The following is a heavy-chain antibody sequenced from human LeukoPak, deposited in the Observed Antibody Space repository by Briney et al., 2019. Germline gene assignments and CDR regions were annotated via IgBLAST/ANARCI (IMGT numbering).Heavy chain of an antibody. J-gene: IGHJ4*02. V-gene: IGHV3-30-3*01. D-gene: IGHD5-18*01. Sequence: PGGSLRLSCAASGFTFSSYAMHWVRQAPGKGLEWVAVISYDGSNKYYADSVKGRFIISRDSSKNTLYLQMNSLRGEDTAAYYCAKVPTAAMVFDYWGQGTLVTVSS. CDR1: GFTFSSYA. CDR2: ISYDGSNK. CDR3: AKVPTAAMVFDY.